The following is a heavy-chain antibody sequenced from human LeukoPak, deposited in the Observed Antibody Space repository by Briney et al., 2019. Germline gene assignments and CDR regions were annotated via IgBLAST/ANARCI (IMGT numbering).Heavy chain of an antibody. CDR3: ARDARKVGSGLDY. D-gene: IGHD1-26*01. V-gene: IGHV3-53*01. J-gene: IGHJ4*02. CDR2: IYSGGLT. CDR1: GFTVSSYY. Sequence: GGSLRLSCAVSGFTVSSYYMIWVGQAPGKGLEWVSLIYSGGLTYYADSVQGRFTISRDDSRNSVYLHLNSLRAEDTAVYYCARDARKVGSGLDYWGQGTLVTVSS.